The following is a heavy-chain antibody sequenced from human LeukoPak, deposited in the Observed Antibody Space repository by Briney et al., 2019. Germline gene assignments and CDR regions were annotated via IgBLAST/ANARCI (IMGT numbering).Heavy chain of an antibody. D-gene: IGHD1-26*01. V-gene: IGHV6-1*01. J-gene: IGHJ3*02. Sequence: SQTLSLTCAISGASVSGNSAAWNWIRQSPSRGLGWLGRTYYRSEWYNDYAVSVKGRITINPDTSKNQFSLQLNSVTPEDTAVYYCAGISGIYGFGTFDTWGQGTMVTVSS. CDR3: AGISGIYGFGTFDT. CDR1: GASVSGNSAA. CDR2: TYYRSEWYN.